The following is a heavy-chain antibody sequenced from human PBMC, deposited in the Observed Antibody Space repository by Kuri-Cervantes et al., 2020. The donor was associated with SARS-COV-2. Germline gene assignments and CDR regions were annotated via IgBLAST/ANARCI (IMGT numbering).Heavy chain of an antibody. CDR3: ASSPKTGTRLGTWRYYYYMDV. CDR2: INSDGSST. D-gene: IGHD1-1*01. Sequence: GGSLRLSCAASGFTFSSYAMSWVRQAPGKGLVWVSRINSDGSSTSYADSVKGRFTISRDNAKNTLYLQMNSLRAEDTAVYYCASSPKTGTRLGTWRYYYYMDVWGKGTTVTVSS. J-gene: IGHJ6*03. CDR1: GFTFSSYA. V-gene: IGHV3-74*01.